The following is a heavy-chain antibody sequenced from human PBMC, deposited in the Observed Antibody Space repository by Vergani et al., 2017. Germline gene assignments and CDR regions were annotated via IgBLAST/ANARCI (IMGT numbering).Heavy chain of an antibody. Sequence: QMQLQESGPGLVKASATLSLTCTFSGDSIISRSYYWGWIRQPPGKGLEWIGSIYNSGNGDSSSSLKSRVTISADTSKNQFSLRLTSVTAADTAVYYCASGKYYSDSTSHFRGRCFDVWGRGTLVTVPS. J-gene: IGHJ2*01. V-gene: IGHV4-39*01. CDR3: ASGKYYSDSTSHFRGRCFDV. CDR1: GDSIISRSYY. CDR2: IYNSGNG. D-gene: IGHD3-16*01.